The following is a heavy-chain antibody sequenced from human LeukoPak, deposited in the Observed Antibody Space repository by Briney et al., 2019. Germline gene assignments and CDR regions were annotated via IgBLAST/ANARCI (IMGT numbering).Heavy chain of an antibody. V-gene: IGHV3-30*02. CDR2: IRYDGSNK. D-gene: IGHD1-26*01. Sequence: GGSLRLSCAASGFTFSSYGMHWVCQAPGKGLEWVAFIRYDGSNKYYADSVKGRFTISRDNSKSTLYLQMNSLRAEDTAVYYCAKAKRWELLSWGQGTLVTVSS. CDR3: AKAKRWELLS. J-gene: IGHJ4*02. CDR1: GFTFSSYG.